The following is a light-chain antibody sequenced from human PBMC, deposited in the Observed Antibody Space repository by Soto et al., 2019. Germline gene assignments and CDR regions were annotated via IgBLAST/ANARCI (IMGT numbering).Light chain of an antibody. CDR2: GAS. V-gene: IGKV3-20*01. CDR3: QQYGSIPWT. CDR1: QSVSSSF. J-gene: IGKJ1*01. Sequence: IGLTQSPCTVSLSPGERATLSCRASQSVSSSFLAWYQQKPGQAPRLLIYGASSRATGIPDRFSGSGSGTDFTLTISRLEPEDFAVYYCQQYGSIPWTFGQGTKVDI.